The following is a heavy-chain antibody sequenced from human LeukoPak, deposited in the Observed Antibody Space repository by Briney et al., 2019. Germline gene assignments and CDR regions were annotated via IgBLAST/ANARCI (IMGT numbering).Heavy chain of an antibody. J-gene: IGHJ5*02. CDR2: IYYSGST. Sequence: ETLSLSCTVSGGSISSYYWGWIRQPPGKGLEWIGSIYYSGSTYYNPSLKSRVTISVDTSKNQFSLKLSSVTAADTAVYYCARQQYDFWSGDYGPHGVDPWGQGTLVTVSS. CDR3: ARQQYDFWSGDYGPHGVDP. V-gene: IGHV4-39*01. CDR1: GGSISSYY. D-gene: IGHD3-3*01.